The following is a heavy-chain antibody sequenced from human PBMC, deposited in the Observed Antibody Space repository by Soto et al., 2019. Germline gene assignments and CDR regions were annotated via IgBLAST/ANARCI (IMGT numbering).Heavy chain of an antibody. CDR2: ISPK. J-gene: IGHJ3*01. V-gene: IGHV3-33*01. CDR3: ARGDAFGNENAFDL. Sequence: GGSLRLSCAVSGFSFRTYGFHWVRQPPGKGLEWVAVISPKGHSDSVEGRFTISRDNSKDTLYLQMNNLRAEDTAVYYCARGDAFGNENAFDLWGQGTMVT. CDR1: GFSFRTYG. D-gene: IGHD1-1*01.